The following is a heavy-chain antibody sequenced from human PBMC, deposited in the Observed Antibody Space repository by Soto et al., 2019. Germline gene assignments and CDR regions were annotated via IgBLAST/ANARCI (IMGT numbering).Heavy chain of an antibody. J-gene: IGHJ3*02. D-gene: IGHD2-2*01. Sequence: QIQLVQSGAEVKKAGASVKVSCKASGYAFNKQGISWVRQAPGQGLEWMGWISTDRDRADYAQKFQGILSMTTETSTSTAYIDLRSLRSDDTASSFCVRERDCSSFSCLDSIDIWGQGTMVSVSS. CDR1: GYAFNKQG. CDR3: VRERDCSSFSCLDSIDI. V-gene: IGHV1-18*01. CDR2: ISTDRDRA.